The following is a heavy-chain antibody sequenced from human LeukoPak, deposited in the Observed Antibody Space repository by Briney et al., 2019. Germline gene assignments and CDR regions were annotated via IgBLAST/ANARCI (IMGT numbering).Heavy chain of an antibody. CDR1: GGSISGGSYY. CDR2: IYYSGST. V-gene: IGHV4-61*10. CDR3: AREVDTAMGPMDV. D-gene: IGHD5-18*01. J-gene: IGHJ6*01. Sequence: PSQTLSLTCTVSGGSISGGSYYWSRIRQPAWKGPEWIGYIYYSGSTNYNPSLKSRVTISVDTSKNQFSLKLSSVTAADTAVYYCAREVDTAMGPMDVWGKGPRSPSPQ.